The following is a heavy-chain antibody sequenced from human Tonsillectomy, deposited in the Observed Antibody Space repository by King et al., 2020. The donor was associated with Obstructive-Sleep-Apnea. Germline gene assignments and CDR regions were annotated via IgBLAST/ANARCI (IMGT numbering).Heavy chain of an antibody. CDR2: IYYSGST. CDR3: ARGYVDILTGYYSTYYFDY. J-gene: IGHJ4*02. CDR1: GGPISSYY. Sequence: QLQESGPGLVKPSETLSLTCTVSGGPISSYYWIWIRQPPGKGLEWIGYIYYSGSTNYNPSLMSRVTISLDTTKNQFSLKLSSVTAEDTAVYFCARGYVDILTGYYSTYYFDYWGQGTLVTVSS. D-gene: IGHD3-9*01. V-gene: IGHV4-59*01.